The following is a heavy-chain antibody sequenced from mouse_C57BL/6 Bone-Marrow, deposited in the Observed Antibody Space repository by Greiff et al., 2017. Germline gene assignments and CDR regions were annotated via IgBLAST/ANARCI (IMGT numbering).Heavy chain of an antibody. CDR3: AIERTGPDY. Sequence: EVQLVESGGGLVQPGGSLKLSCAASGFTFSDYYMYWVRQTPEKRLEWVAYISNGGGSTYYPDTVKGRFTISRDNAKNTRYLQMSRLKSEDTAMYYCAIERTGPDYWGQGTTLTVSS. V-gene: IGHV5-12*01. J-gene: IGHJ2*01. CDR1: GFTFSDYY. D-gene: IGHD4-1*01. CDR2: ISNGGGST.